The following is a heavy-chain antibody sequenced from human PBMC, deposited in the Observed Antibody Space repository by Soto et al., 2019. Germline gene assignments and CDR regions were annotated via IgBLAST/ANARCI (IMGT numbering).Heavy chain of an antibody. J-gene: IGHJ4*02. D-gene: IGHD3-16*01. CDR3: AKDGVGEETFDY. CDR2: ISYDGSNK. V-gene: IGHV3-30*18. Sequence: GGSLRLSCAASGFTFSSYGMHWVRQAPGKGLEWVAVISYDGSNKYYADSVKGRFTISRDNSKNTLYLQMNSLRAEDTAVYYCAKDGVGEETFDYWGQGTLVTVSS. CDR1: GFTFSSYG.